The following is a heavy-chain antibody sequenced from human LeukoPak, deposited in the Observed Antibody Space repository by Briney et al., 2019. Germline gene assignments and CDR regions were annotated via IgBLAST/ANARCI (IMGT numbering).Heavy chain of an antibody. CDR3: ASGIVFDAFDI. D-gene: IGHD1-1*01. V-gene: IGHV1-69*05. CDR1: GGTFSSYA. Sequence: WASVKVSCKASGGTFSSYAISWVRQAPGQGLEWMGRIIPIFGTANYAQKFQGRVTITTDESTSTAYMELSSLRSEDTAVYYCASGIVFDAFDIWGQGTMVTVSS. CDR2: IIPIFGTA. J-gene: IGHJ3*02.